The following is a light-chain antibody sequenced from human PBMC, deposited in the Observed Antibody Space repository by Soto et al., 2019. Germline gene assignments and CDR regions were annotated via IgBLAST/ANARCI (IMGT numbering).Light chain of an antibody. CDR3: QKYGISPSWT. CDR1: QSVSSNY. CDR2: GAS. J-gene: IGKJ1*01. Sequence: EIVLTQSPGTLSLSPGERATLSCRASQSVSSNYLAWYQQKPGQAPRLPIYGASSRATGIPDRFSGSGSGTDFTLTISRLEPEDFAVYYCQKYGISPSWTFGQGTKVDIK. V-gene: IGKV3-20*01.